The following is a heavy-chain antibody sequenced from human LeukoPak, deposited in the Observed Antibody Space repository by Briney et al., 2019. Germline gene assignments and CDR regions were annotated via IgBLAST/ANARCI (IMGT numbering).Heavy chain of an antibody. V-gene: IGHV3-7*01. D-gene: IGHD3-10*01. CDR2: IKQDGSEK. CDR3: ARDMAMRRYNYMDV. J-gene: IGHJ6*03. CDR1: GFTFSSYW. Sequence: PGGSLRLSCAASGFTFSSYWMSWVRQAPGKGLEWVANIKQDGSEKYYVDSVKGRFTISRDNAKNSLYLQMNSLRAEDTAVYYCARDMAMRRYNYMDVLGKGSTVTVSS.